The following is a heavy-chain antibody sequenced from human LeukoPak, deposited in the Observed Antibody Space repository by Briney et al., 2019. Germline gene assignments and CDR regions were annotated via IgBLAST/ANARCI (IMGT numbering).Heavy chain of an antibody. CDR3: ARDRWFDT. CDR1: GGSLNGYY. CDR2: IYYTGST. Sequence: PSETLSLTCTASGGSLNGYYWNWIRQPPRKGLEWIGYIYYTGSTNYNPSLKSRVTISLDTSKNQFSLKLSSVTAADTAVYYCARDRWFDTWGQGTLVTVSS. J-gene: IGHJ5*02. V-gene: IGHV4-59*01.